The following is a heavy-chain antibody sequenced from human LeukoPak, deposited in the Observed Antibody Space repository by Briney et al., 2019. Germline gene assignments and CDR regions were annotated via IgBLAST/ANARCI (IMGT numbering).Heavy chain of an antibody. CDR2: IGTAGDT. CDR3: ARKAYSSGWYDAFDI. D-gene: IGHD6-19*01. J-gene: IGHJ3*02. CDR1: GFTFSSYD. V-gene: IGHV3-13*01. Sequence: GGSLRLSCAASGFTFSSYDMHWVRQATGKGLEWVSAIGTAGDTYYPGSVKGRFTISRENAKNSLYLQMNSLRAGDTAVYYCARKAYSSGWYDAFDIWGQGTMVTVSS.